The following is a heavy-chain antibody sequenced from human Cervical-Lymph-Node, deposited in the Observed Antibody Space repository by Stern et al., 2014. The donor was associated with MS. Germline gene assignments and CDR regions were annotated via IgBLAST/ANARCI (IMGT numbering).Heavy chain of an antibody. D-gene: IGHD2-15*01. Sequence: QLVESGAEVKKPGASVKVSCTASGYTFTGFFLHWVRPAPGQGLAWVGWIHTNTGVTKSAQKFQGWVTLTRDTSINTVYMKLNRLKSDDTAVFYCARGYPFFDNWGQGTLVTVSS. J-gene: IGHJ4*02. CDR3: ARGYPFFDN. CDR2: IHTNTGVT. V-gene: IGHV1-2*04. CDR1: GYTFTGFF.